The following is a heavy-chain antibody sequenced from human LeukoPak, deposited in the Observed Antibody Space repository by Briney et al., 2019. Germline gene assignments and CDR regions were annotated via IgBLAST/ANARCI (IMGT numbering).Heavy chain of an antibody. V-gene: IGHV1-69*13. J-gene: IGHJ6*03. Sequence: SVTVSYMASGGTFISYAISWVRQAPGQGLEWMGGIIPIFGTANYAQKFQGRVTITADESTSTAYMELSSLRSEDTAVYYCARVGGIGYFDWLTAHYYYYYMDVWGKGTTVTISS. CDR3: ARVGGIGYFDWLTAHYYYYYMDV. CDR2: IIPIFGTA. CDR1: GGTFISYA. D-gene: IGHD3-9*01.